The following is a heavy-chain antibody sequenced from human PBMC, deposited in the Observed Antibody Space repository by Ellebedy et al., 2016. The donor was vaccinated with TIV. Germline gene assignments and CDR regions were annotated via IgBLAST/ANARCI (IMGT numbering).Heavy chain of an antibody. CDR2: IASDRIEK. D-gene: IGHD1-14*01. Sequence: GESLKISCAASGLVFSDYCMTWLRVSPGKGPEWVATIASDRIEKSYADSVKGRFTVSRDNTENSMYLQMNSLRADDTGVYYCARGGRKTSYFWQYWGQGTPLTVSP. J-gene: IGHJ4*02. CDR1: GLVFSDYC. CDR3: ARGGRKTSYFWQY. V-gene: IGHV3-7*03.